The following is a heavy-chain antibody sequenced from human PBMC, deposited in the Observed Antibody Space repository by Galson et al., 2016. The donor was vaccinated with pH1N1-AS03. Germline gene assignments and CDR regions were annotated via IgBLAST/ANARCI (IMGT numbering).Heavy chain of an antibody. CDR3: ARIFMEGLCSGGSCHQTNAFDM. V-gene: IGHV4-59*08. CDR2: IDNTGST. J-gene: IGHJ3*02. D-gene: IGHD2-15*01. Sequence: SETLSLTCTVSGGSINNHYLSWIRQPPGKGLEWIGYIDNTGSTTYNPSLQSRLTLSVDTSTNQFSLRLRSVTAADTAVYYCARIFMEGLCSGGSCHQTNAFDMWGQGTMVTVSS. CDR1: GGSINNHY.